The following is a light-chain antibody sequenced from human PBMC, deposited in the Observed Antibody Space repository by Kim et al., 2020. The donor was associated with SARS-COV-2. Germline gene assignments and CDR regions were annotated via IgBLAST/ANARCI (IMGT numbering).Light chain of an antibody. Sequence: ESVGNRVTITCRASQDIRKDLGGYQQNPGRAPKRLIYGASSLQSGVPARFSGSGSGTEFTLTISSLQPEDFATYFCLQHNTYPITFGQGTRLEIK. V-gene: IGKV1-17*01. CDR3: LQHNTYPIT. J-gene: IGKJ5*01. CDR2: GAS. CDR1: QDIRKD.